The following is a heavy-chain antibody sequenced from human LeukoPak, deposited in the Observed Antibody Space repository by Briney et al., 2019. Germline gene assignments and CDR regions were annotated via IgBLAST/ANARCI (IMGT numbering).Heavy chain of an antibody. CDR2: IKQDGSEK. CDR3: ARDGSRGGSSLFDY. D-gene: IGHD1-26*01. J-gene: IGHJ4*02. CDR1: GFTFSSYW. V-gene: IGHV3-7*01. Sequence: GGSLRLSCAASGFTFSSYWMSWVRQAPGKGLEWVANIKQDGSEKYYVDSVKGRFTISRDNAKNSLYLQMNSLRAEDTAVYYCARDGSRGGSSLFDYRGQGTLVTVSS.